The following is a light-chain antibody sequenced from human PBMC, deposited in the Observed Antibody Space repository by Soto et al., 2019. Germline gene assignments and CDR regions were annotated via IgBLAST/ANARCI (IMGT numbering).Light chain of an antibody. V-gene: IGLV2-23*02. Sequence: QSDLTQPASVSGSPGQSITIPCTGTSSDVGSYNLVSWYQQHPGKAPKLIIYEVSERPSGVSHRFSGSKSGSTASLTISGLQAEDEADYYCCSYATPRLFGGGTKLTVL. CDR3: CSYATPRL. J-gene: IGLJ2*01. CDR2: EVS. CDR1: SSDVGSYNL.